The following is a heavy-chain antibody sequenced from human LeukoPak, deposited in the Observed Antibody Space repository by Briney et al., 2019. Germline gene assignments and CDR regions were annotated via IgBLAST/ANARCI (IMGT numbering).Heavy chain of an antibody. CDR3: AKDRVDGSGSQFDS. J-gene: IGHJ4*02. V-gene: IGHV3-48*03. CDR1: GFTFSSYE. D-gene: IGHD3-10*01. CDR2: ISSSGSTI. Sequence: GGSLRLSCAASGFTFSSYEMNWVRQAPGKGLEWVSYISSSGSTIYYADSVKGRFTISRDDAKNSLYLQMNSLRADDTAVYYCAKDRVDGSGSQFDSWGQGSLVTVSS.